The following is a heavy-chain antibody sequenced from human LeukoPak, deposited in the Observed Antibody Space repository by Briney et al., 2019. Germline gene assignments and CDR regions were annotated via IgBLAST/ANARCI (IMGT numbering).Heavy chain of an antibody. J-gene: IGHJ6*03. Sequence: PSETLSLTCTVSGASISNYYWSWVRQPAGKGLEWIGRMYITGSTNYNPSLESRVTMSIDTSKNRFSLKLSSVTAADTAVYYCAKFTRMDDYSYMYVWGKGTTVTVSS. CDR2: MYITGST. CDR3: AKFTRMDDYSYMYV. CDR1: GASISNYY. D-gene: IGHD2-8*01. V-gene: IGHV4-4*07.